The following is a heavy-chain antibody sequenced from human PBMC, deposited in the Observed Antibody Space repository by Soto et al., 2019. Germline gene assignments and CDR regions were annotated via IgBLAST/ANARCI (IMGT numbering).Heavy chain of an antibody. D-gene: IGHD4-17*01. CDR1: GGSISSYY. CDR3: ARDYSDYGDYFRESKEGQPPPWYFDL. CDR2: IYYSGST. J-gene: IGHJ2*01. Sequence: SETLSLTCTVSGGSISSYYLSWIRQPPGKGLEWIGYIYYSGSTNYNPSLKSRVTISVDTSKNQFSLKLGSVTAVDTAVYYCARDYSDYGDYFRESKEGQPPPWYFDLWGRGTLVTVSS. V-gene: IGHV4-59*01.